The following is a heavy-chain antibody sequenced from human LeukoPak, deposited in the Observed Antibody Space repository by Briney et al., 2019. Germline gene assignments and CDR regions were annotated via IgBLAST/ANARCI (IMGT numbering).Heavy chain of an antibody. Sequence: PGGSLRLSCAASGFIVSSYYINWVRQAPGKGLEWVSAIYSGYSTYYADSVKGRFTISRDNSKNTVFFQMNSLRVDDTAVYYCARGAYDSNGYYYAFDYWGQGTLVTVSS. V-gene: IGHV3-53*01. D-gene: IGHD3-22*01. J-gene: IGHJ4*02. CDR1: GFIVSSYY. CDR2: IYSGYST. CDR3: ARGAYDSNGYYYAFDY.